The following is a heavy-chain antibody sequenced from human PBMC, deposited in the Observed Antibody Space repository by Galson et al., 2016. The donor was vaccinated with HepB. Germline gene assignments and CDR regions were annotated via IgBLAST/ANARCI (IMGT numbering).Heavy chain of an antibody. J-gene: IGHJ5*02. CDR2: IYPSGST. V-gene: IGHV4-4*07. Sequence: SETLSLTCTVSGGPIRSHHWTWIRQAAGKGLEWIGRIYPSGSTNYNPSFKSRVTMSLDTSKNQFSLILSSVTAADTAVYYCARDYDSSAYNWFDPWGQGILVTVSP. CDR3: ARDYDSSAYNWFDP. D-gene: IGHD5-12*01. CDR1: GGPIRSHH.